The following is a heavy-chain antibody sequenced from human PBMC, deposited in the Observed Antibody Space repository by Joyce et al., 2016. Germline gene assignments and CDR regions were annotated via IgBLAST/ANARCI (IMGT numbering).Heavy chain of an antibody. CDR1: GFSFSSYA. Sequence: QVQLVESGGGVVQPGKSLRLSCAPSGFSFSSYAMHWVRQARGKGIECVSIIQHNGNNKYYGASVTGRFTISRDNSQNMLFLQINSLRAEDTAVYYGARERRMDTTSRPGFYYFFGLDLWGQGTTVTVSP. J-gene: IGHJ6*01. V-gene: IGHV3-33*05. CDR3: ARERRMDTTSRPGFYYFFGLDL. D-gene: IGHD3-22*01. CDR2: IQHNGNNK.